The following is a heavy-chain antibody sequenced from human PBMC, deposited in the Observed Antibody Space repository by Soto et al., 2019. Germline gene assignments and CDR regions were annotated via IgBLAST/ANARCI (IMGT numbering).Heavy chain of an antibody. D-gene: IGHD3-22*01. Sequence: PSETLSLTCAVSGDSITSSYWSWLRQPPGKGLEWIADIHHSGVTNYNPSLKSRVIISLDRSKNQFSLKLSSVTAADTAVYYCADSGYYHNSGMDVWGQGTTVTVSS. CDR3: ADSGYYHNSGMDV. CDR1: GDSITSSYW. V-gene: IGHV4-4*02. CDR2: IHHSGVT. J-gene: IGHJ6*02.